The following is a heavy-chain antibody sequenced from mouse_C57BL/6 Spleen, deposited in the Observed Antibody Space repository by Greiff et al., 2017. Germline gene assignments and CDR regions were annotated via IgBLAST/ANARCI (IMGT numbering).Heavy chain of an antibody. Sequence: EVQVVESGEGLVKPGGSLKLSCAASGFTFSSYAMSWVRQTPEKRLEWVAYISSGGDYIYYADTVKGRFTISRDNARNTLYLQMSSLKSEDTAMYYCTRENYYGSSYYAMDYWGQGTSVTVSS. CDR3: TRENYYGSSYYAMDY. CDR1: GFTFSSYA. CDR2: ISSGGDYI. D-gene: IGHD1-1*01. J-gene: IGHJ4*01. V-gene: IGHV5-9-1*02.